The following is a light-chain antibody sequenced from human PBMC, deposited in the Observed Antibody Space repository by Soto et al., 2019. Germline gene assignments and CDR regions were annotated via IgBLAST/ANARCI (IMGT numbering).Light chain of an antibody. CDR3: QSYDSSLSVV. V-gene: IGLV1-40*01. CDR2: GNS. CDR1: SSNIGAGYD. J-gene: IGLJ2*01. Sequence: QSVLTQPPSVSGAPGQRVTISCTGSSSNIGAGYDVHWYQQLPGTDPKLLIYGNSNRPSEVPDRFSGSKSGPSASLAITGLQAEDEADYYCQSYDSSLSVVFGGGTKLTVL.